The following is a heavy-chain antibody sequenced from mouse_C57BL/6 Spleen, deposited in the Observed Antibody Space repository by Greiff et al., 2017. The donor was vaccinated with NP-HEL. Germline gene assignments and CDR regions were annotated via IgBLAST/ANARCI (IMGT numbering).Heavy chain of an antibody. D-gene: IGHD1-1*01. Sequence: VQLQQSGAELVKPGASVKISCKASGYAFSSYWMNWVKQRPGKGLEWIGQIYPGDGDTNYNGKFKGKATLTADKSSSTAYMQLSSLTSEDSAVYFCARGGDYYGSSYDYFDYWGQGTTLTVSS. CDR2: IYPGDGDT. J-gene: IGHJ2*01. CDR3: ARGGDYYGSSYDYFDY. CDR1: GYAFSSYW. V-gene: IGHV1-80*01.